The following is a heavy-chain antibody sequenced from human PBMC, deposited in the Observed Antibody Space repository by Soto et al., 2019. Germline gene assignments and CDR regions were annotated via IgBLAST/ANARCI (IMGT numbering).Heavy chain of an antibody. CDR2: VYYSGST. Sequence: PSETLSLTCTVSGDSIGSDTYYWGWIRQPPGKGLEWIASVYYSGSTYYNPSLKSRVTISADTSKDQFSLKLTSVTAADTAVYYCARLHCSSTSCYSYYYYYMDVWGKGTTVTASS. V-gene: IGHV4-39*01. CDR3: ARLHCSSTSCYSYYYYYMDV. J-gene: IGHJ6*03. CDR1: GDSIGSDTYY. D-gene: IGHD2-2*01.